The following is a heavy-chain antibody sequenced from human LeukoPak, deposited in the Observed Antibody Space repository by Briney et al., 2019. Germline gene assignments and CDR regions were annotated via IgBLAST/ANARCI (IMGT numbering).Heavy chain of an antibody. CDR1: GYTFTSYY. CDR2: INPSGGST. J-gene: IGHJ6*02. CDR3: ARDLGDTGHLWTGYYYGMDV. Sequence: ASVKVSCKASGYTFTSYYMHWVRQAPGQGLEWMGIINPSGGSTSYAQKFQGRVTMTRDTSTSTVYMELSSLRAEDTAVYYCARDLGDTGHLWTGYYYGMDVWGQGTTVTVSS. D-gene: IGHD5-18*01. V-gene: IGHV1-46*01.